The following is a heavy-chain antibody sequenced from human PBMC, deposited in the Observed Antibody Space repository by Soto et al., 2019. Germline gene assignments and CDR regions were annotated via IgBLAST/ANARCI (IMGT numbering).Heavy chain of an antibody. V-gene: IGHV4-34*01. J-gene: IGHJ6*02. D-gene: IGHD6-13*01. CDR3: ARGRSMERASRYYYYGMDV. CDR2: INHSGST. CDR1: GGSFSCYY. Sequence: SETLSLSCAVYGGSFSCYYWSWIRQPPGKVLGWIGEINHSGSTNYNPSLKSRVTISVDTSKNQFSLKLSSVTAADTAVYYCARGRSMERASRYYYYGMDVWGQGTTVTVSS.